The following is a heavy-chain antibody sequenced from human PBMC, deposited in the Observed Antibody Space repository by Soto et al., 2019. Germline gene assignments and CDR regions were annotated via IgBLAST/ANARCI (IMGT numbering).Heavy chain of an antibody. Sequence: GESLKISCKGSGYSFTSYWIGWVRQMPGKGLEWMGIIYPGDSDTRYSPSFQGQVTISADKSISTAYLQWSSLKASDTAMYYCARPGQQLVRGNYYYYMDVWGKGTTVTVSS. CDR1: GYSFTSYW. CDR3: ARPGQQLVRGNYYYYMDV. D-gene: IGHD6-13*01. CDR2: IYPGDSDT. V-gene: IGHV5-51*01. J-gene: IGHJ6*03.